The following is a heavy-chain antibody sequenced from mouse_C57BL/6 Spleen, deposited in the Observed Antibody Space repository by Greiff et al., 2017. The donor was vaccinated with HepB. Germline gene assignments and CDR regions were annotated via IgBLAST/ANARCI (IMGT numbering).Heavy chain of an antibody. D-gene: IGHD2-3*01. V-gene: IGHV1-42*01. J-gene: IGHJ1*03. CDR1: GYSFTGYY. Sequence: VQLQQSGPELVKPGASVKISCKASGYSFTGYYMNWVKQSPEKSLEWIGEINPSTGGTTYNQKFKAKATLTVDKSSSTAYMQLKSLTSEDSAVYYCARFYDGYHGRYIDVWGTGTTVTVSS. CDR2: INPSTGGT. CDR3: ARFYDGYHGRYIDV.